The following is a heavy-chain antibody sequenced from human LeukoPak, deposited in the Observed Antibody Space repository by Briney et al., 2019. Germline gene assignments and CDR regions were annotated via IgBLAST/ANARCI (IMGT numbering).Heavy chain of an antibody. V-gene: IGHV3-74*01. CDR1: GFTFSNYW. CDR2: INSDGINT. CDR3: ARDLGQYYDTSDNWFDP. Sequence: GGSLRLSCAASGFTFSNYWMHWVHQAPGKGLVWVSRINSDGINTSYADSVKGRFTISRDSAKNTLNLQMNSLRAEDTAVYYCARDLGQYYDTSDNWFDPWGQGTLVTVSS. D-gene: IGHD3-22*01. J-gene: IGHJ5*02.